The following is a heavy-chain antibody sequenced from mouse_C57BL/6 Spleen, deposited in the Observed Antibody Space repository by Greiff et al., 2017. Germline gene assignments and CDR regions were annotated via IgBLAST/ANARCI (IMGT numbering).Heavy chain of an antibody. Sequence: QGLEWIGMIHPNSGSTNYNEKFKSKATLTVDKSSSTAYMQLSSLTSEDSAVYYCARDYYSNYFYAMDYWGQGTSVTVSS. D-gene: IGHD2-5*01. CDR2: IHPNSGST. J-gene: IGHJ4*01. V-gene: IGHV1-64*01. CDR3: ARDYYSNYFYAMDY.